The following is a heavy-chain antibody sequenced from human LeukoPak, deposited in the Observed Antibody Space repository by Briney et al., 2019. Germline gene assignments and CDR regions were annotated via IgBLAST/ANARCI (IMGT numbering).Heavy chain of an antibody. CDR1: GGSISSSSYY. CDR3: ARHRPKYYFDY. Sequence: PSETLSLTCTVSGGSISSSSYYWGWIRQPPGKGLEWIGSIYYSGSTYYNPSLKSRVTISVDTSKNQFSLKLSSVTAADTAVYYCARHRPKYYFDYWGQETLVTVSS. V-gene: IGHV4-39*01. CDR2: IYYSGST. J-gene: IGHJ4*02.